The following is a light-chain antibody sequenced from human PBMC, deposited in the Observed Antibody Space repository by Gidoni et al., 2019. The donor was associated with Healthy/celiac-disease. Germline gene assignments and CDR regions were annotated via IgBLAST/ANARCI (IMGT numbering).Light chain of an antibody. CDR2: WAS. CDR1: QSVLYSSTNKKY. J-gene: IGKJ1*01. Sequence: DIVMTQSPDSLAVSLGERATINCKSSQSVLYSSTNKKYLAWYQQKPGQPPKLLIYWASTRESGVPDRFSGSGSGTDFTLTISSLQAEDVAVYYCQQYYATPRTFGQXTKVEI. CDR3: QQYYATPRT. V-gene: IGKV4-1*01.